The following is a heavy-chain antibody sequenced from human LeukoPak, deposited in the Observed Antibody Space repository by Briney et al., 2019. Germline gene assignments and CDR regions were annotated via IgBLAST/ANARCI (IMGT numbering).Heavy chain of an antibody. D-gene: IGHD2-15*01. V-gene: IGHV3-53*01. CDR3: ARPASTTADAFDI. CDR2: IYSGGST. Sequence: PGGSLRLSCAASGFTVSSNYMSWVRQAPGKGLEWVSVIYSGGSTYYADSVKGRFTISRDNSKNTLYLQMNTLRAEDTAVYYCARPASTTADAFDIWGQGTMVTVSS. J-gene: IGHJ3*02. CDR1: GFTVSSNY.